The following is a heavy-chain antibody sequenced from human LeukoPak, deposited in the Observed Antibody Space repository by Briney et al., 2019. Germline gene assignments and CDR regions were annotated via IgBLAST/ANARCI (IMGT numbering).Heavy chain of an antibody. CDR3: GRNAFGGSYFLVDV. Sequence: PGGSLRLFCAASGYTFTDFWMSWVRQAPGKGLEWVANIKQDGSEIYYVDSVKGRFTISRDNAKTSVYLQMNSLRVEDTAVYYCGRNAFGGSYFLVDVWGKGTTVTVSS. J-gene: IGHJ6*03. CDR2: IKQDGSEI. V-gene: IGHV3-7*01. CDR1: GYTFTDFW. D-gene: IGHD1-26*01.